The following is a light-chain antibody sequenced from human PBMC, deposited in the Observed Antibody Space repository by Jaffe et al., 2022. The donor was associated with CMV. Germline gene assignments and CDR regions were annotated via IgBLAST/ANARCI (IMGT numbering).Light chain of an antibody. Sequence: EIVLTQSPATLSLSPGERATLSCRVSQSARNFLAWYQQKPGQAPRLLIFDASNRATGIPARFSGSGSGTDFTLTISSLEPEDFAMYYCQQYNNWPLTFGGGTKVEIK. CDR2: DAS. CDR3: QQYNNWPLT. J-gene: IGKJ4*01. CDR1: QSARNF. V-gene: IGKV3-11*01.